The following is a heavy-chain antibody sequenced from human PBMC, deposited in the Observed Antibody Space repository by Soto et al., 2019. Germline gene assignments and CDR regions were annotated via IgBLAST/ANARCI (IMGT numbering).Heavy chain of an antibody. V-gene: IGHV3-33*01. CDR3: ARGQKGYSSSSVAFDI. Sequence: LRLSCAASGFTFSSYGMHWVRQAPGKGLEWVAVIWYDGSNKYYADSVKGRFTISRDNSKNTLYLQMNSLRAEDTAVYYCARGQKGYSSSSVAFDIWGQGTMVTVSS. CDR2: IWYDGSNK. D-gene: IGHD6-6*01. CDR1: GFTFSSYG. J-gene: IGHJ3*02.